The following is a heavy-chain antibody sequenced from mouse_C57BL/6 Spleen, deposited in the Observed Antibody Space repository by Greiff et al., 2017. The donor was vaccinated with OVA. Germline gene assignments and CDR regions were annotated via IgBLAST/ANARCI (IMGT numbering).Heavy chain of an antibody. CDR1: GFTFSDYY. CDR3: ARLYDGYSWFAY. Sequence: EVMLVESEGGLVQPGSSMKLSCTASGFTFSDYYMAWVRQVPEKGLEWVANINYDGSSTYYLDSLKSRFIISRDNAKNILYLQMSSLKSEDTATYYCARLYDGYSWFAYWGQGTLVTVSA. V-gene: IGHV5-16*01. J-gene: IGHJ3*01. D-gene: IGHD2-3*01. CDR2: INYDGSST.